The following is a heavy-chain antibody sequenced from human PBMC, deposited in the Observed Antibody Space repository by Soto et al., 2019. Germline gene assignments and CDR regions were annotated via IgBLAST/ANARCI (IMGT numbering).Heavy chain of an antibody. Sequence: ASVKVSCKASGYTFTSYDIYWVRQATGQGLEWMGWLNPNTGNSGYAQKFQGRITVTSDTSINTVHMELSSLRSEDTAVYYCARRAETNGWNGFGADKYYFDFWGQGTLVNVSS. V-gene: IGHV1-8*01. CDR1: GYTFTSYD. CDR3: ARRAETNGWNGFGADKYYFDF. J-gene: IGHJ4*02. CDR2: LNPNTGNS. D-gene: IGHD1-1*01.